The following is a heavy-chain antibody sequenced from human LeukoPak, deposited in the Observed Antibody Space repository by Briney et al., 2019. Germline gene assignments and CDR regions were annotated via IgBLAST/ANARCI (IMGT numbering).Heavy chain of an antibody. Sequence: GGSLILSCAASGFTFDDYAMHWVRQAPGKGLEWVSGISWNSGSIGYADSVKGRFTISRDNAKNSLYLQMNSLRAEDMALYYCAKDIGAAGTSYYFDYWGQGTLVTVSS. V-gene: IGHV3-9*03. CDR2: ISWNSGSI. J-gene: IGHJ4*02. D-gene: IGHD6-13*01. CDR3: AKDIGAAGTSYYFDY. CDR1: GFTFDDYA.